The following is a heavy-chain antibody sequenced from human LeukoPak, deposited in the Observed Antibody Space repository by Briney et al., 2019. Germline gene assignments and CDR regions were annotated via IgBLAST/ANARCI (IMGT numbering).Heavy chain of an antibody. Sequence: GGSLRLSCAASGFTFSSYSMNWVRQAPGKGLEWVSYISSSSSTIYYADSVKGRFTIYRDNAKNSLYLQMNSLRAEDTAVYYCARGCAPVFYYYMDVWGKGTTVTVSS. V-gene: IGHV3-48*01. J-gene: IGHJ6*03. CDR1: GFTFSSYS. CDR3: ARGCAPVFYYYMDV. CDR2: ISSSSSTI. D-gene: IGHD3-16*01.